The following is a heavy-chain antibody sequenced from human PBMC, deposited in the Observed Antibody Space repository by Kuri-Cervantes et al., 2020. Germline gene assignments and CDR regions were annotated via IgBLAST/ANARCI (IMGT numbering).Heavy chain of an antibody. CDR3: AKEFHDSSDYPWPLDT. Sequence: GESLKISCAASGFTFNTYGMQWVRQAPGKGLESVAFTSYDESKKFYGDAVKGRFTISRDNSKNMLYLQMKNLRVEDTAIYYCAKEFHDSSDYPWPLDTWGQGTVVTVSS. J-gene: IGHJ5*02. CDR1: GFTFNTYG. CDR2: TSYDESKK. V-gene: IGHV3-30*18. D-gene: IGHD3-22*01.